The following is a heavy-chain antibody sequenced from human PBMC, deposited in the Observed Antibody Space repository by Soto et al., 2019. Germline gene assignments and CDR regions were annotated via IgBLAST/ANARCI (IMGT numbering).Heavy chain of an antibody. CDR1: GFTFSSYA. D-gene: IGHD1-26*01. J-gene: IGHJ4*02. Sequence: EVQLLESGGGLVQPGGSLRLSCAASGFTFSSYAMRWVRQAPGKGLEWVSAISGSGGSTYYADSVKGRFTISRDNSKNKLYLQMNSLRAEDADVYYCASRGSGSDYDYWGQGTLVTVSS. CDR2: ISGSGGST. V-gene: IGHV3-23*01. CDR3: ASRGSGSDYDY.